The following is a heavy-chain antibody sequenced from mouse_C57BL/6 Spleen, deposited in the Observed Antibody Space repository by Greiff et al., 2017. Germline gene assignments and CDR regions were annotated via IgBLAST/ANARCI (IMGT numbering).Heavy chain of an antibody. CDR2: IDPSDSET. Sequence: QVQLKQPGAELVRPGSSVKLSCKASGYTFTSYWMHWVKQRPIQGLEWIGNIDPSDSETHYNQKFKDKATLTVDKSSSTAYMQLSSLTSEDSAVYYCARSVNYGSSYWYFDVWGTGTTVTVSS. J-gene: IGHJ1*03. CDR1: GYTFTSYW. V-gene: IGHV1-52*01. D-gene: IGHD1-1*01. CDR3: ARSVNYGSSYWYFDV.